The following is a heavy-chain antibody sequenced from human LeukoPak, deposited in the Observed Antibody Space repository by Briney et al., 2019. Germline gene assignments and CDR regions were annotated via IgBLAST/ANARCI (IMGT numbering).Heavy chain of an antibody. Sequence: PGGSLRLSCAASGFTFDDYGMSWVRQAPGKGLEWVSGINWNGGSTGYADSVKGRFTISRDNAKNSLYLQMNSLRAEDTALYYCARGVPVDTAMVPKYYFDYWGQGTLVTVSS. CDR3: ARGVPVDTAMVPKYYFDY. D-gene: IGHD5-18*01. J-gene: IGHJ4*02. V-gene: IGHV3-20*04. CDR2: INWNGGST. CDR1: GFTFDDYG.